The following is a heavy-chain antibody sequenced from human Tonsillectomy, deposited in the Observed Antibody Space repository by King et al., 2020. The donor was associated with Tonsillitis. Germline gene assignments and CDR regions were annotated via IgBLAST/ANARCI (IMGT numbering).Heavy chain of an antibody. Sequence: QLQESGPGLVKPSETLSLTCTVSGGSISSYHWSWIRQPPGKGLEWIGYIFHSGSTNYNPSLKSRVTISVDTSENQFSLKLSSVTAAATAVYYCARQQCADYAVDAFDIWGQGTMVTVSS. J-gene: IGHJ3*02. CDR2: IFHSGST. V-gene: IGHV4-59*08. CDR3: ARQQCADYAVDAFDI. CDR1: GGSISSYH. D-gene: IGHD4-17*01.